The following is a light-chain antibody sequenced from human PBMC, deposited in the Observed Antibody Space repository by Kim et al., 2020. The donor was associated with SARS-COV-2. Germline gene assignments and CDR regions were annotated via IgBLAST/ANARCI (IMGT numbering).Light chain of an antibody. CDR1: QDISNY. CDR2: ATS. V-gene: IGKV1-27*01. Sequence: IQMTQSPSSLSASVGDEVTITCRASQDISNYLACYQQKPGKAPKLLMYATSTLQSGVPSRFRGSRSGTDFTLIITRLQPEDVATYFFQKYDSSPWTFGQGTKVDIK. CDR3: QKYDSSPWT. J-gene: IGKJ1*01.